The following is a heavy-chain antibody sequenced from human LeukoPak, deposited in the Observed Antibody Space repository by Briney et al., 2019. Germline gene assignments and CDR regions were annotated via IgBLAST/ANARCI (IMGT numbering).Heavy chain of an antibody. CDR2: IYYSGST. D-gene: IGHD3-10*01. V-gene: IGHV4-59*01. CDR3: ARVGTYGSGGYLSWLDY. CDR1: GGSISSYY. Sequence: SETLSLTCTVSGGSISSYYWSWIRQPPGKGLEWIGYIYYSGSTNYNPSLKSRVTISVDTSKNQSSLKLSSVTAADTAVYYCARVGTYGSGGYLSWLDYWGQGTLVTVSS. J-gene: IGHJ4*02.